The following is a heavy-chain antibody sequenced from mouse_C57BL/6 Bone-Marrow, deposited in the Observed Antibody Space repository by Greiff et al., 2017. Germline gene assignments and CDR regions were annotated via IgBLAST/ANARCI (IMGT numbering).Heavy chain of an antibody. Sequence: EVQLQHSGPVLVKPGASVKMSCKPSGYTFPDSYMNWVKQSHEKIFEWIGVINPYNGGTSSNQKFKGKATLTVDKSSSTAYMELNSRTSEDSAVYYCARSPYYYGSSSFAYWGQGTLVTVSA. CDR1: GYTFPDSY. V-gene: IGHV1-19*01. D-gene: IGHD1-1*01. CDR3: ARSPYYYGSSSFAY. J-gene: IGHJ3*01. CDR2: INPYNGGT.